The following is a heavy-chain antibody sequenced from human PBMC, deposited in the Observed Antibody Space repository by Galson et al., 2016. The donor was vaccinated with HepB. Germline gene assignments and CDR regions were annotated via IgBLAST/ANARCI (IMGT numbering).Heavy chain of an antibody. D-gene: IGHD3-10*01. CDR2: VSYDGTNR. J-gene: IGHJ3*02. V-gene: IGHV3-30*18. CDR3: AKVVGRFGSGGDAFDI. CDR1: GFTFTDFG. Sequence: SLTLSCAASGFTFTDFGMHWVRQAPGKGPEWVAVVSYDGTNRDYADSVKGRFTISRDNSKNTLYLQINSLRAEDTAVYYCAKVVGRFGSGGDAFDIWGQGTMVTVSS.